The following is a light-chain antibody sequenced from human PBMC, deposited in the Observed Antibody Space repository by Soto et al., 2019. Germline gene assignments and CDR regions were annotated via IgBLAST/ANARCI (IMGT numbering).Light chain of an antibody. Sequence: IVPTPSPASLAVSQTHSATINCNSIHILLYSSNNRNYVAWQQQKRGQPSKAIIYWAYTRESGVADRFSGSGSGTDFTLTISSLQAEDVAVYYCQQYYTTPWTFGQGTKVDIK. CDR3: QQYYTTPWT. CDR2: WAY. CDR1: HILLYSSNNRNY. J-gene: IGKJ1*01. V-gene: IGKV4-1*01.